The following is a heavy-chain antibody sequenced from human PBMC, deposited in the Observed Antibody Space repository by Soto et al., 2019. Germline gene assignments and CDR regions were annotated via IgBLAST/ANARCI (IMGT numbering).Heavy chain of an antibody. CDR1: GYTFTSSY. CDR2: INPTSGGT. CDR3: ARGPGASGLDV. D-gene: IGHD2-8*02. V-gene: IGHV1-46*01. J-gene: IGHJ6*02. Sequence: ASVKVSGKASGYTFTSSYIHWVRQAPGQGPEWMGIINPTSGGTSYAQNLQGRVTMTRDTSTRTVYMELNSLRSDDTAVYYCARGPGASGLDVWGRGTTVTVSS.